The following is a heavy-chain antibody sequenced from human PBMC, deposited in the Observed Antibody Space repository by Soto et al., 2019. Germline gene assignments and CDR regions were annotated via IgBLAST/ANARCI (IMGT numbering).Heavy chain of an antibody. V-gene: IGHV1-18*04. CDR3: ARNLFGVIIMADY. CDR1: GYTFTSYG. D-gene: IGHD3-3*01. Sequence: GASVKVSCKASGYTFTSYGISWVRQAPGQGLEWMGWISTYSGNTDYAQKFQGRITMTTDTSTDTVYMELRSLRSDDTAVYFCARNLFGVIIMADYWGQGTLVTVSS. J-gene: IGHJ4*02. CDR2: ISTYSGNT.